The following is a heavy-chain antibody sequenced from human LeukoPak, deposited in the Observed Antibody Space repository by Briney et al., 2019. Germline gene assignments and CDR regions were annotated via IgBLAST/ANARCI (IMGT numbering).Heavy chain of an antibody. Sequence: GGSLRLSCAASGFTFSSYAMHWVRQAPGKGLEWVAVISYDGSNKYYADSVKGRFTISRDNSKNTLYLQMNSLGAEDTAVYYCARDGYGRITMVRGVAIDYWGQGTLVTVSS. CDR2: ISYDGSNK. CDR3: ARDGYGRITMVRGVAIDY. D-gene: IGHD3-10*01. CDR1: GFTFSSYA. V-gene: IGHV3-30*04. J-gene: IGHJ4*02.